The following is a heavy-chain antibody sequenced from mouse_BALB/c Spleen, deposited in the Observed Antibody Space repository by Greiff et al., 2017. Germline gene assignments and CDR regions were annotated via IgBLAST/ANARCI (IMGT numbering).Heavy chain of an antibody. CDR3: TRSPLYYYAMDY. Sequence: LQQPGSELVRPGASVKLSCKASGYTFTSYWMHWVKQRPGQGLEWIGNIYPGSGSTNYDEKFKSKATLTVDTSSSTAYMQLSSLTSEDSAVYYCTRSPLYYYAMDYWGQGTSVTVSS. CDR1: GYTFTSYW. CDR2: IYPGSGST. V-gene: IGHV1S22*01. J-gene: IGHJ4*01.